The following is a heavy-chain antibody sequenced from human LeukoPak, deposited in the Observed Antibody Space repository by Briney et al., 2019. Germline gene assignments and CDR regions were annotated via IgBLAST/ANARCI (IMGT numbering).Heavy chain of an antibody. CDR1: GFTFSSYG. D-gene: IGHD3-9*01. J-gene: IGHJ5*02. CDR2: ISYDGSNK. CDR3: AKGIGYYDILTGHNWFDP. Sequence: GGSLRLSCAASGFTFSSYGMHWVRQAPGKGLEWVAVISYDGSNKYYADSVKGRFTISRNNSKNTLYLQMNSLRAEDTAVYYCAKGIGYYDILTGHNWFDPWGQETLVTVSS. V-gene: IGHV3-30*18.